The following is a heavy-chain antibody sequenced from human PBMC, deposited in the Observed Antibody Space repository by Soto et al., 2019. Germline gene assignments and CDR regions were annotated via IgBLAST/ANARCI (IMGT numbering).Heavy chain of an antibody. CDR1: GGPISSGGYY. J-gene: IGHJ3*02. Sequence: TSETLSLTCTVSGGPISSGGYYWSWIRQHPGKGLEWIGYIYYSGSTYYNPSLKSRVTISVDTSKNQFSLKLSSVTAADTAVYYCARDPKVGVAFDIWGQGTMVTVSS. CDR2: IYYSGST. V-gene: IGHV4-31*03. CDR3: ARDPKVGVAFDI. D-gene: IGHD1-26*01.